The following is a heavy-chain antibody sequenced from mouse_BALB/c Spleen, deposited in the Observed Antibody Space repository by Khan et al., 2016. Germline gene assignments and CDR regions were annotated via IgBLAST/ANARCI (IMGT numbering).Heavy chain of an antibody. CDR1: GFTFRSFG. V-gene: IGHV5-17*02. CDR2: ISSGTSTI. J-gene: IGHJ4*01. CDR3: SRGSIYALDY. Sequence: EVELVESGGGLVQPGGSRKLSCAASGFTFRSFGMHWVRQAPEKGLEWVAYISSGTSTIYYTDTVKGRFTISRDNPKNTLFLQMTSLRSEDPAMYYCSRGSIYALDYWGQGTSVTVSS. D-gene: IGHD1-1*02.